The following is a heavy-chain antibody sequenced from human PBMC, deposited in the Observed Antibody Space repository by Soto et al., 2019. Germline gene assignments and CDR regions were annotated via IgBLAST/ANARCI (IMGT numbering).Heavy chain of an antibody. J-gene: IGHJ6*02. CDR3: AKDRGSGSYAANYYYYGIDV. V-gene: IGHV3-9*01. Sequence: GGSLGLSCAASGFTFDDYAMHWVRQAPGKGLEWVSGINWNSGSIGYADSVKGRFTISRDNAKTSLYLQMNSLRAGDTALYYCAKDRGSGSYAANYYYYGIDVWGQGT. D-gene: IGHD3-10*01. CDR2: INWNSGSI. CDR1: GFTFDDYA.